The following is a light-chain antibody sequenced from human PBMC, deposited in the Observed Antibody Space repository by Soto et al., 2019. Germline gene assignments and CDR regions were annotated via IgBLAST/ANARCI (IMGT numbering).Light chain of an antibody. V-gene: IGKV3-15*01. J-gene: IGKJ1*01. Sequence: IVMTQSPATLSVSPGERATLSCRAGQSIDDKLAWYQQRPCQAPRLLLYATYPRVAGIPARFSGSGSGTEFTLTISALQSEDFGIYYCQQYKSWRSFGQGTKVEIK. CDR1: QSIDDK. CDR2: ATY. CDR3: QQYKSWRS.